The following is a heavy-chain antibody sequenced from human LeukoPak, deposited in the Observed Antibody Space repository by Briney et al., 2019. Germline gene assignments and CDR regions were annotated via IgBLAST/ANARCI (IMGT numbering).Heavy chain of an antibody. CDR2: IYYSGST. D-gene: IGHD3-3*01. V-gene: IGHV4-39*01. CDR3: ARQGFWSGYLYGMDV. Sequence: SETLSLTCTVSGGSISSSSYYWGWIRQPPGKGLEWIGSIYYSGSTYYNPSLKSRVTISVGTSKNQFSLKLSSVTAADTAVYYCARQGFWSGYLYGMDVWGQGTTVTVSS. J-gene: IGHJ6*02. CDR1: GGSISSSSYY.